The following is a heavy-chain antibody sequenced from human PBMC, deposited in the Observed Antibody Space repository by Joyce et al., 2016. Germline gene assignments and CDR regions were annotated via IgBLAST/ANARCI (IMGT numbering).Heavy chain of an antibody. D-gene: IGHD3-3*01. V-gene: IGHV1-2*02. CDR1: GYTFTGYY. J-gene: IGHJ4*02. CDR2: INPNTGGA. CDR3: ARGGLWSGYDDIDY. Sequence: QVQLVQYGAEVKKPGASVKVSCKTSGYTFTGYYMHWVRQAPGQGLEWMVWINPNTGGANYAQKFKGRVTMTRDTSISTAYLELSRLRSDDTAVYYCARGGLWSGYDDIDYWGQGTLVTVSS.